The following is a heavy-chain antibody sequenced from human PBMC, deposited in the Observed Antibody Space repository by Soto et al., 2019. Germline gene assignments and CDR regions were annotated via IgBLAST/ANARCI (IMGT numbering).Heavy chain of an antibody. J-gene: IGHJ6*02. Sequence: SVKVSCKASGFTFTSSAVQWVRQARGQRLEWIGWIVVGSGNTNYAQKFQERVTITRDMSTSTAYMELSSLRSEDTAVYYCAAEGRRHYYYYYGMDVWGQGTTVTASS. CDR2: IVVGSGNT. CDR1: GFTFTSSA. CDR3: AAEGRRHYYYYYGMDV. V-gene: IGHV1-58*01.